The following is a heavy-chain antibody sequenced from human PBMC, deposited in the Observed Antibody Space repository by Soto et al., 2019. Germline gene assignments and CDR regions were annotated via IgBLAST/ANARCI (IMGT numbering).Heavy chain of an antibody. D-gene: IGHD3-3*01. J-gene: IGHJ6*02. CDR3: TRLQITIFGVVIMGMDV. V-gene: IGHV3-49*03. CDR1: GFTFGDYA. CDR2: IRSKAYGGTT. Sequence: GGSLRLSCTASGFTFGDYAMSWFRQAPGKGLEWVGFIRSKAYGGTTEYAASVKGRFTISRDDSKSIAHLQMNSLKTEDTAVYYCTRLQITIFGVVIMGMDVWGQGTTVTVSS.